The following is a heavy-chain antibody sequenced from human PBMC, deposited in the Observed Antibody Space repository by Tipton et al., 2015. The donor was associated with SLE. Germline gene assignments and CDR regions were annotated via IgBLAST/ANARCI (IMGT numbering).Heavy chain of an antibody. CDR1: GFTFSSYW. CDR3: ARDRTTVTHYWYFDL. CDR2: IKQDGSEK. J-gene: IGHJ2*01. D-gene: IGHD4-17*01. Sequence: SLRLSCAASGFTFSSYWMSWVRQAPGKGLEWVANIKQDGSEKYYVDSVKGRFTISRDNAKNSLYLQMNSLRAEDTTVYYCARDRTTVTHYWYFDLWGRGTLVTVSS. V-gene: IGHV3-7*01.